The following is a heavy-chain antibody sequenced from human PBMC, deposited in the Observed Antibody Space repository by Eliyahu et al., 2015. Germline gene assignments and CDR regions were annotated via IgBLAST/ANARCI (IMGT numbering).Heavy chain of an antibody. V-gene: IGHV1-8*01. CDR3: ARDDYGDPIRYYYYYGMDV. CDR1: GYTFTSYD. J-gene: IGHJ6*04. D-gene: IGHD4-17*01. Sequence: QVQLVQSGAEVKKPGASVKVXCKASGYTFTSYDXXWVRXATGQGLEWMGWMNPNSGNTGYAQKFQGRVTMTRNTSISTAYMELSSLRSEDTAVYYCARDDYGDPIRYYYYYGMDVWGKGTTVTVSS. CDR2: MNPNSGNT.